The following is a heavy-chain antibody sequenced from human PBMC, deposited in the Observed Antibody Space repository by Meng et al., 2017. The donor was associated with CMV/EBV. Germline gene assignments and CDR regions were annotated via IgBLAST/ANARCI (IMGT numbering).Heavy chain of an antibody. CDR1: GGSFSGYY. Sequence: SETLSLTCAIYGGSFSGYYWSWIRQPPGKGLEWIGEINHSGSTNYNPSLKSRVTISVDTSKNQFSLKLSSVTAADTAVYYCARGSGGLGGSYPNYYYYYGMDVWGQGTTVTVS. V-gene: IGHV4-34*01. D-gene: IGHD1-26*01. CDR2: INHSGST. J-gene: IGHJ6*02. CDR3: ARGSGGLGGSYPNYYYYYGMDV.